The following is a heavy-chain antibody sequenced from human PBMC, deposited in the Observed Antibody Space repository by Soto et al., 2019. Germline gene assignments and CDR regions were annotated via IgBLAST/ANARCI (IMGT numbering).Heavy chain of an antibody. CDR2: IIPIFGTA. CDR1: GVTFSSYA. V-gene: IGHV1-69*01. D-gene: IGHD1-1*01. J-gene: IGHJ5*02. Sequence: QVQLVQSGAEVKKPGSSVKVSCKASGVTFSSYAISWVRQAPGQGLEWMGGIIPIFGTANYAQKFQGRVTITAAEAASTAYMEMSSMRSEDTAVYYCASGRRRARNLFNWFDPWGQGTLVTVSS. CDR3: ASGRRRARNLFNWFDP.